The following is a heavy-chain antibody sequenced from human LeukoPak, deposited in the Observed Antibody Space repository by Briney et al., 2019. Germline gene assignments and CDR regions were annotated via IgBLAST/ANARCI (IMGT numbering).Heavy chain of an antibody. CDR1: GGSFSGYY. J-gene: IGHJ5*02. Sequence: PSETLSHTCAVYGGSFSGYYWSWIRQPPGKGLEWIGEINHSASTNYNPSLKSRVTISVDTSKNQFSLKLSSVTAADTAVYYCAYWLSTVGWFDPWGQGTLVTVSS. CDR2: INHSAST. CDR3: AYWLSTVGWFDP. D-gene: IGHD3-9*01. V-gene: IGHV4-34*01.